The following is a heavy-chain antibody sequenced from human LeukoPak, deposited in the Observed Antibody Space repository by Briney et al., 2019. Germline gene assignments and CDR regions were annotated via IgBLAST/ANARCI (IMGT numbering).Heavy chain of an antibody. CDR1: GGSISSYY. Sequence: SETLSLTCTVSGGSISSYYWSWIRQPPGKGLEWIGYIYYSGSTYYNPSLKSRVTISVDTSKNQFSLKLSSVTAADTAVYYCARQRGYSYGYGYFDYWGQGTLVTVSS. D-gene: IGHD5-18*01. J-gene: IGHJ4*02. CDR2: IYYSGST. V-gene: IGHV4-59*08. CDR3: ARQRGYSYGYGYFDY.